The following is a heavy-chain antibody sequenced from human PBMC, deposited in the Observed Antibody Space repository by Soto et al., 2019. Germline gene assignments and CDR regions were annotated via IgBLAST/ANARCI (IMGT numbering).Heavy chain of an antibody. D-gene: IGHD3-3*01. CDR2: MYYNGNT. V-gene: IGHV4-39*01. CDR3: ARQNDFWSGYRDSTYYGMDV. J-gene: IGHJ6*02. CDR1: GGSFTSTNYF. Sequence: SETLSLTCTVSGGSFTSTNYFWGWIRQPPGKGLEWIGYMYYNGNTNYNPSLKSRVTISVDTSKNQFSLKLSSVTAADTAVYYCARQNDFWSGYRDSTYYGMDVWGQGTTVTVSS.